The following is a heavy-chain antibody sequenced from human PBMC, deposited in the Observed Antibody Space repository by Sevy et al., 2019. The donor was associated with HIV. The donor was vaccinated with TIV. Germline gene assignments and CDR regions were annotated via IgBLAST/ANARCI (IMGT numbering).Heavy chain of an antibody. CDR1: GFTFSSYW. CDR2: MKEDGSER. D-gene: IGHD2-8*02. CDR3: AKDRKVLLVVYAIPFDVFDI. V-gene: IGHV3-7*01. Sequence: GGSLRLSCAASGFTFSSYWMSWVRQAPGKGLEWVATMKEDGSERNYVDSVKGRFTISRDNSKDTLYLQMNSLRPEDTAVYFCAKDRKVLLVVYAIPFDVFDIWGHGTMVTVSS. J-gene: IGHJ3*02.